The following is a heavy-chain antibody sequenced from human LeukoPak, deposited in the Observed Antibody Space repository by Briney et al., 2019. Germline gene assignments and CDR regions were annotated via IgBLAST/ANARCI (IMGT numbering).Heavy chain of an antibody. CDR1: GFTFSSYW. J-gene: IGHJ3*02. D-gene: IGHD5-12*01. V-gene: IGHV3-74*01. CDR2: INSDGSST. Sequence: GGSLRLSCAASGFTFSSYWMHWVRQAPGKGLVWVSGINSDGSSTSYADSVKGRFTISRDNAKNTLYLQMNSLRAEDTAVYYCARPRSYSGYDAFDIWGQGKMVTVSS. CDR3: ARPRSYSGYDAFDI.